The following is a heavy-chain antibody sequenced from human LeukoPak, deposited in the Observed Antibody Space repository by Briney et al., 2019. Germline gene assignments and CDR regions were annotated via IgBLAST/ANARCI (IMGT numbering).Heavy chain of an antibody. D-gene: IGHD4-23*01. CDR1: GYTFTSYG. CDR2: ISAYNGNT. CDR3: ARTSLYGGSFDY. Sequence: GASVKVTCKASGYTFTSYGISWVRQAPGQGLEWMGWISAYNGNTNYTQKLQGRVTMTTDTSTSTAYMELRSLRSDDTAVYYCARTSLYGGSFDYWGQGTLVTVSS. V-gene: IGHV1-18*01. J-gene: IGHJ4*02.